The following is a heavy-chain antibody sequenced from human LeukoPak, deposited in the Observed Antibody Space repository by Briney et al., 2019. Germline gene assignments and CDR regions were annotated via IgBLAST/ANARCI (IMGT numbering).Heavy chain of an antibody. CDR1: EFTFSNYY. D-gene: IGHD2-21*02. CDR2: ISSSSSYI. V-gene: IGHV3-21*01. J-gene: IGHJ2*01. Sequence: GGSLRLSCAASEFTFSNYYMNWVRQAPGKGLEWVSSISSSSSYIYYADSVKGRFTISRDNAKNSLYLQMNSLRAEDTAMYYCARDVRHFCGADCHTYWYFDLWGRGTLVTVSS. CDR3: ARDVRHFCGADCHTYWYFDL.